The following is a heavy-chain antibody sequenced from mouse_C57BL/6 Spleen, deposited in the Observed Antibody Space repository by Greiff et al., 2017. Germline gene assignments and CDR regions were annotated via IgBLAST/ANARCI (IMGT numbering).Heavy chain of an antibody. Sequence: DVKLQESGPGLVKPSQSLSLTCSVTGYSITSGYYWNWIRQFPGNKLEWMGYISYDGSNNYNPSLKNRISITRDTSKNQFFLKLNSVTTEDTATYYCATGNWDYFDYWGQGTTLTVSS. CDR3: ATGNWDYFDY. D-gene: IGHD4-1*01. J-gene: IGHJ2*01. CDR2: ISYDGSN. CDR1: GYSITSGYY. V-gene: IGHV3-6*01.